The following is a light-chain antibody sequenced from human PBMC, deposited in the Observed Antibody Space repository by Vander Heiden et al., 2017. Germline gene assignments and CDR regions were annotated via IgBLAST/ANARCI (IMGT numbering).Light chain of an antibody. V-gene: IGKV1-39*01. CDR1: QSSSSY. CDR2: AAS. J-gene: IGKJ1*01. CDR3: QPRYSTPRT. Sequence: PSSLSASVGDRVTISCRASQSSSSYLNWYQQKPGKAPKLLVNAASSLQSGVPSRFSGSGSGTGFTLTISSLQPEDFATYYCQPRYSTPRTFGQGTKVEIK.